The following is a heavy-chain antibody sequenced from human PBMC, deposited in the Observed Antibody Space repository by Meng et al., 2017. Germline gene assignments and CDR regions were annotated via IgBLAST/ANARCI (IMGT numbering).Heavy chain of an antibody. CDR3: ARDGGSYDSSGYYY. Sequence: QLQLQESGPGLVKPSQPLYLACAVSGGSISSGGYSWSWIRQPPGKGLEWIGYIYHSGSTYYNPSLKSRVTISVDRSKNQFSLKLSSVTAADTAVYYCARDGGSYDSSGYYYWGQGTLVTVSS. V-gene: IGHV4-30-2*01. D-gene: IGHD3-22*01. CDR1: GGSISSGGYS. CDR2: IYHSGST. J-gene: IGHJ4*02.